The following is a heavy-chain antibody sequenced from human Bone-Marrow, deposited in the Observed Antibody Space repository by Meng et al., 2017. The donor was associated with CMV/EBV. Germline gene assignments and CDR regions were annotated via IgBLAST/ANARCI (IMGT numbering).Heavy chain of an antibody. D-gene: IGHD2-15*01. CDR2: ISSSSTTI. CDR1: GFTLSSYG. Sequence: GESLKISCAASGFTLSSYGMSWVRQAPGKGLEWVSYISSSSTTIYYADSVKGRFTISRDNAKNSLYLQMNSLRAEDTAVYYCARDHNPQYCSAGSCLVNYYYGMDFWGQGTTVTVSS. V-gene: IGHV3-48*04. J-gene: IGHJ6*02. CDR3: ARDHNPQYCSAGSCLVNYYYGMDF.